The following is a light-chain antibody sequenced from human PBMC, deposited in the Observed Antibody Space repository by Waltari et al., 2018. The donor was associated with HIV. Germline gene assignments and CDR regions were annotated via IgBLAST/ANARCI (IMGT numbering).Light chain of an antibody. CDR1: SVRTYY. J-gene: IGLJ3*02. Sequence: SSELTQDPAVSVALGQTVRITCQGDSVRTYYASWYQQKTGQAPVLVFYGTNNRPSGIPDRFSGSTSGDTASLTITGAQAEDGADYYCNSRDDIGHWFFGAGTKVTVL. CDR2: GTN. CDR3: NSRDDIGHWF. V-gene: IGLV3-19*01.